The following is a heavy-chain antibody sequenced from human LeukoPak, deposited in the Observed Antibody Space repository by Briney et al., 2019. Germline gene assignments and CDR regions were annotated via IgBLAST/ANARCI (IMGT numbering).Heavy chain of an antibody. J-gene: IGHJ2*01. CDR3: ARSRQHQYDSSGHYEIFNWYFDL. CDR2: ISGSEGGT. Sequence: GGSLRLSCAASGFTFSTYGMSWVRQPPGKGLERVSTISGSEGGTYYADSVKGRFTISRDNAKNSLYLQMNSLRAEDTAVYYCARSRQHQYDSSGHYEIFNWYFDLWGRGTLVTVSS. V-gene: IGHV3-21*01. D-gene: IGHD3-22*01. CDR1: GFTFSTYG.